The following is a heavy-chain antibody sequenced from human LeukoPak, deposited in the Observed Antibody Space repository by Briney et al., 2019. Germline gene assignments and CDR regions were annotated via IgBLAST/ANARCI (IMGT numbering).Heavy chain of an antibody. J-gene: IGHJ4*02. CDR2: LASDETNQ. V-gene: IGHV3-74*01. Sequence: GGSLRLSCAASGLTISDSWIHWVRHAPGKGLMWVSRLASDETNQIYADSVKGRFTISRDNAKNTLYLQVNSLRVEDTGIYYCARDAGWGRLDSWGQGALVTVSS. D-gene: IGHD3-16*01. CDR3: ARDAGWGRLDS. CDR1: GLTISDSW.